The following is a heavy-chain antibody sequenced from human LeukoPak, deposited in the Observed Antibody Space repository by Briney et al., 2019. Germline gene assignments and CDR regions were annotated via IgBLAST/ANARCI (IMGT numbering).Heavy chain of an antibody. CDR1: GFTVSSNY. J-gene: IGHJ4*02. CDR3: ARGSYGSGNYYNSYYFDY. V-gene: IGHV3-53*01. D-gene: IGHD3-10*01. CDR2: LYTGGST. Sequence: GGSLRLSCAASGFTVSSNYMSWVRQAPGKGLEWVSVLYTGGSTYYADSVKGRFTISRDNSKNTLYLQMNSLRAEDTAVYYCARGSYGSGNYYNSYYFDYWGQGTLVTVSS.